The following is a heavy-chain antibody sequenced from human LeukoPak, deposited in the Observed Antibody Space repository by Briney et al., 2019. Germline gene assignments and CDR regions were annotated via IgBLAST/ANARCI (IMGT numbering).Heavy chain of an antibody. V-gene: IGHV3-21*01. CDR3: ARAVAPLELRRRSPFDY. J-gene: IGHJ4*02. D-gene: IGHD1-7*01. Sequence: GGSLRLSCAASGFTFSSYSMNWVRQAPGKGLEWVSSIRGSSSYIYYADSVKGRFTISRDNAKNSLYLQMNSLRAEDTAVYYCARAVAPLELRRRSPFDYWGQGTLVTVSS. CDR2: IRGSSSYI. CDR1: GFTFSSYS.